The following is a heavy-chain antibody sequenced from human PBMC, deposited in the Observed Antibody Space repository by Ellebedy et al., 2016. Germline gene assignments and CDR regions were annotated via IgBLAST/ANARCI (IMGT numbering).Heavy chain of an antibody. Sequence: ASVKVSXXASGYTFTSYGISWVRQAPGQGLEWMGWISAYNGNTNYAQKLQGRVTMTTDTSTSTAYMELRSLRSEDTAVYYCARGGDIVVVVAATDDAFDIWGQGTMVTVSS. CDR2: ISAYNGNT. D-gene: IGHD2-15*01. CDR3: ARGGDIVVVVAATDDAFDI. V-gene: IGHV1-18*01. CDR1: GYTFTSYG. J-gene: IGHJ3*02.